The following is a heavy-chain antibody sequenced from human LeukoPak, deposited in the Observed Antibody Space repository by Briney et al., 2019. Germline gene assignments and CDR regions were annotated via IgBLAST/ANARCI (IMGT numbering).Heavy chain of an antibody. CDR1: GFTFSSYG. J-gene: IGHJ5*02. CDR3: AREYCSSTSCLSTDNWFDP. V-gene: IGHV3-33*01. D-gene: IGHD2-2*01. Sequence: GGSLRLSCAASGFTFSSYGMHWVRQAPGKGLEWVAVIWYDGSNKYYADSVKGRFTISRDNSKNMLYLQMNSLRAEDTAVYYCAREYCSSTSCLSTDNWFDPWGQGTLVTVSS. CDR2: IWYDGSNK.